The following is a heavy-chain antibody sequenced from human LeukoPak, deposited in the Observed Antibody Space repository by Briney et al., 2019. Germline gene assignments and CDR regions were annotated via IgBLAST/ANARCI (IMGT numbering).Heavy chain of an antibody. V-gene: IGHV6-1*01. CDR3: ARRLTQYDCFDP. CDR2: TYYRSTWYN. Sequence: SQTLSLTCAISGDSVSSNSVTWNWIRQSPSRGLEWLGRTYYRSTWYNDYAVSVRSRITVNPDTSKNQFSLHLNSVTPEDTAVYYCARRLTQYDCFDPWGQGILVTVSS. CDR1: GDSVSSNSVT. J-gene: IGHJ5*02. D-gene: IGHD2-2*01.